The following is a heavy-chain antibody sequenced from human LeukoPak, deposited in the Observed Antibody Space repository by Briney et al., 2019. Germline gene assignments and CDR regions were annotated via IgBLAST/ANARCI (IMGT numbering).Heavy chain of an antibody. CDR1: GFTFSSYG. D-gene: IGHD4-17*01. J-gene: IGHJ4*02. Sequence: GRSLRLSCAASGFTFSSYGMHWVRQAPGKGLEWVAVISYDGSNKYYADSVKGRFTISRDNSKNTLYLQMNSLRAEDTAVYYCAKANDYGDYSWYFDYWGQGTLVTVSS. CDR3: AKANDYGDYSWYFDY. CDR2: ISYDGSNK. V-gene: IGHV3-30*18.